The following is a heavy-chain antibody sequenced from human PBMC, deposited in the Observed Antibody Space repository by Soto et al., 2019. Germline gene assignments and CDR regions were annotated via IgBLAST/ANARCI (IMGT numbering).Heavy chain of an antibody. D-gene: IGHD3-10*01. V-gene: IGHV3-74*01. CDR3: ARDQTEYYYGSGDRFDP. J-gene: IGHJ5*02. Sequence: GGSLRLSCAASGFTFSSYWMHWVRQAPGKGLVWVSRINSDGSSTSYADSVKGRFTISRDNAKNTLYLQMNSLRAEDTAVYYCARDQTEYYYGSGDRFDPWGQGTLVTVSS. CDR1: GFTFSSYW. CDR2: INSDGSST.